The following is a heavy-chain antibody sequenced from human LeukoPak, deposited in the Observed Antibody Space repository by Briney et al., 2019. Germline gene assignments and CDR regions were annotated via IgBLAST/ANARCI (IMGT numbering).Heavy chain of an antibody. CDR3: AKIPPTYGSGTNFDY. CDR2: INHSGST. V-gene: IGHV4-34*01. Sequence: SETLSLTCAVYGGSFSGYYWSWIRQPPGKGLEWTGEINHSGSTNYNPSLKSRVTISVDTSKNQFSLKLSSVTAADTAVYYCAKIPPTYGSGTNFDYWGQGTLVTVSS. J-gene: IGHJ4*02. D-gene: IGHD3-10*01. CDR1: GGSFSGYY.